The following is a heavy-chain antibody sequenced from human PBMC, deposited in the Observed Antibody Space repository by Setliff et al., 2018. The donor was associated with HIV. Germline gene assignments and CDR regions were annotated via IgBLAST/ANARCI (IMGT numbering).Heavy chain of an antibody. D-gene: IGHD5-12*01. J-gene: IGHJ3*02. CDR3: ARVVPREVAPGGFDI. CDR2: IYYSGST. CDR1: GYSVSSGYY. Sequence: SETLPLTCAVSGYSVSSGYYWGWIRQPPGKGLEWIASIYYSGSTYYAPSLKSRVTISVDTSKNQFSLKLTSVTAADTAVYFCARVVPREVAPGGFDIWGQGTMVTVSS. V-gene: IGHV4-38-2*01.